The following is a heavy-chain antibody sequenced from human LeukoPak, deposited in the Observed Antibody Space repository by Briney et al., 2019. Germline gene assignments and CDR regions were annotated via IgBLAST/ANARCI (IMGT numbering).Heavy chain of an antibody. V-gene: IGHV4-34*01. Sequence: SETLSLTCAVYGGSFSGYYWSWIRQPPGKGREWIGEINHSGSTNYNPSLKSRVTISVDTSKNQFSLKLSSVTAADTAVYYCARGLRYFDWLLQKTYYFDYWGQGTLVTVSS. CDR3: ARGLRYFDWLLQKTYYFDY. CDR2: INHSGST. CDR1: GGSFSGYY. J-gene: IGHJ4*02. D-gene: IGHD3-9*01.